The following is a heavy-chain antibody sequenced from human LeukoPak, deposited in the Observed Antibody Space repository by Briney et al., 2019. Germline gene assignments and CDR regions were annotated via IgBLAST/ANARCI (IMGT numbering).Heavy chain of an antibody. Sequence: SENLSLTCSASGGSISSCTYSWGWIRQPPGKGLEWIGSFSCSGSTYYNPSLKSRVTISVDTSKSQFSLYMDSVTAADTAVYYCARDWNRYAYWGQGTLVTVSS. J-gene: IGHJ4*02. CDR3: ARDWNRYAY. V-gene: IGHV4-39*07. CDR2: FSCSGST. CDR1: GGSISSCTYS. D-gene: IGHD1-1*01.